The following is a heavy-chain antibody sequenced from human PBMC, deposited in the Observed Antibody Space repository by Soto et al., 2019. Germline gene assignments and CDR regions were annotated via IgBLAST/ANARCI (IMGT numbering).Heavy chain of an antibody. J-gene: IGHJ3*01. CDR1: GFTFDYYW. CDR2: IHSDGTST. V-gene: IGHV3-74*01. CDR3: ARGDRGAFDL. Sequence: EVQLVESGGGLVQPGESLRLSCAASGFTFDYYWMHWVRQAPGKGLVWVSRIHSDGTSTTYAASVKGRFTISRDNAKSMLSLQMNSLRAEDTAVYYCARGDRGAFDLWGQGTVVTVSS. D-gene: IGHD1-26*01.